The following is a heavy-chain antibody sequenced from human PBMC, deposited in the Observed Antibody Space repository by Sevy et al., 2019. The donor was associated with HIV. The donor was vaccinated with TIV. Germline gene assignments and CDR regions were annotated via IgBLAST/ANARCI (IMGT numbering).Heavy chain of an antibody. V-gene: IGHV3-21*01. CDR3: ARGADCSGGSCYSGDY. Sequence: GGSLRLSCAASGFTFCSYSMNWVRQAPGKGLEWVSSISSSSSYIYYADSVKGRFTISRDNAKNSLYLQMNSLRAEDTAVYYCARGADCSGGSCYSGDYWGQGTLVTVSS. CDR1: GFTFCSYS. D-gene: IGHD2-15*01. CDR2: ISSSSSYI. J-gene: IGHJ4*02.